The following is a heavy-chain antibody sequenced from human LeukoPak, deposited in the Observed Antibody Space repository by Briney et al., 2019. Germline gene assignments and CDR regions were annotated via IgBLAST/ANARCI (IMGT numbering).Heavy chain of an antibody. V-gene: IGHV1-2*02. J-gene: IGHJ4*02. CDR1: GYTFTGYY. CDR3: ARNRYCSGGSCYPYHDY. Sequence: ASVKVSCKASGYTFTGYYMHWVRQAPGRGLEWMGWINPNSGGTNYAQKFQGRVTMTRDTSISTAYMELSRLRSDDTAVYYCARNRYCSGGSCYPYHDYWGQGTLVTVSS. D-gene: IGHD2-15*01. CDR2: INPNSGGT.